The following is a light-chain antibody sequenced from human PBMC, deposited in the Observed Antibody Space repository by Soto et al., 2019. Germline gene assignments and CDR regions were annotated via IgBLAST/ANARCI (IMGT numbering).Light chain of an antibody. V-gene: IGLV2-23*01. CDR1: SSDVGSYNL. CDR3: CSYAGSSTFPV. J-gene: IGLJ1*01. Sequence: QSALTQPASVSGSPGQSITISCTGTSSDVGSYNLVSWYQQHPGKAPKLMIYEGSKRPSGVSNRFSVSKSGNTASLTISGLQAEDEADYYCCSYAGSSTFPVFGTGTKLTVL. CDR2: EGS.